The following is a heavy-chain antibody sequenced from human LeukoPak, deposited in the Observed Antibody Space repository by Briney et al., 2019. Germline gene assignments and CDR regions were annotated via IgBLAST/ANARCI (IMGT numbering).Heavy chain of an antibody. CDR1: GFTFSSYS. J-gene: IGHJ4*02. CDR2: ISSSDTYI. V-gene: IGHV3-21*01. CDR3: ARDRYYDSSVGISPHY. D-gene: IGHD3-22*01. Sequence: GGSLRLSCAASGFTFSSYSMNWVRQAPGKGLEWVSSISSSDTYIYYADSVKGRFTISRDNAKNSLYLQMNSLRAEDTAVYYCARDRYYDSSVGISPHYWGQGTLVTVSS.